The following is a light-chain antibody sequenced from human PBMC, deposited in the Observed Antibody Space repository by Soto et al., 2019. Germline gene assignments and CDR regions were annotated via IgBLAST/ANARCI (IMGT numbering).Light chain of an antibody. Sequence: QAVVTQPPSVSGAPGQRVTISCTGSSSNIGAGYDVHWYQQLPGTAPKLLIYGNNNRPSGVPVRFSGSKSGTSASLAITGLQAEDEADYYCQSYDSGLSGSRVFGGGTKLTVL. J-gene: IGLJ2*01. CDR1: SSNIGAGYD. V-gene: IGLV1-40*01. CDR2: GNN. CDR3: QSYDSGLSGSRV.